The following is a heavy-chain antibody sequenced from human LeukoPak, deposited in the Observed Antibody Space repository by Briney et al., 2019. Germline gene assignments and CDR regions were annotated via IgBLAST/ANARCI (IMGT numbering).Heavy chain of an antibody. V-gene: IGHV3-30*18. J-gene: IGHJ5*02. CDR3: AKAVVAGCFDP. D-gene: IGHD6-19*01. CDR2: ISYDGSNK. CDR1: GFTFSSYG. Sequence: GGSLRLSCAASGFTFSSYGMHWVRQAPGKGLEWVAVISYDGSNKYYADSVKGRFTISRDNSKNTLYLQMNSLRAEDTAVYYCAKAVVAGCFDPWGQGTLVTVSS.